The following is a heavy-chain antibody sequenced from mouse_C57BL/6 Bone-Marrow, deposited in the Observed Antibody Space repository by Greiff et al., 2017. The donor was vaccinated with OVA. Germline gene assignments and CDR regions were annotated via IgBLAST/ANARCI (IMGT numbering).Heavy chain of an antibody. CDR3: ASSSLFTTVVALDY. J-gene: IGHJ2*01. V-gene: IGHV1-69*01. D-gene: IGHD1-1*01. Sequence: VQLKQPGAELVMPGASVKLSCKASGYTFTSYWMHWVKQRPGQGLEWIGEIDPSDSYTNYNQKFKGKSTLTVDKSSSTAYMQLSSLTSEDSAVYYCASSSLFTTVVALDYWGQGTTLTVSS. CDR2: IDPSDSYT. CDR1: GYTFTSYW.